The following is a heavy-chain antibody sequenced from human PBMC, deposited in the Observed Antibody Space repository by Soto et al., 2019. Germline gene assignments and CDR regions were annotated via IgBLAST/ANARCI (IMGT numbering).Heavy chain of an antibody. CDR3: ASAAVTGTAGLDF. D-gene: IGHD6-19*01. J-gene: IGHJ4*02. CDR1: GYTFSGFY. V-gene: IGHV1-2*02. Sequence: ASVKVSCKASGYTFSGFYMHWVRQAPGQGLEWVGWINPNSGGTKSAEKFQGRVTMTRDTSISTAYMELSRLTSDDTAVYYCASAAVTGTAGLDFWGQGTQVTVSS. CDR2: INPNSGGT.